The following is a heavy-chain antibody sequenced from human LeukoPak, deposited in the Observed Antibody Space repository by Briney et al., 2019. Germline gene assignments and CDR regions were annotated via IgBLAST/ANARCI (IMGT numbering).Heavy chain of an antibody. CDR2: ISWNSGSI. V-gene: IGHV3-9*01. CDR3: ARALNGFDI. J-gene: IGHJ3*02. Sequence: GGSLRLSCAASGFTFDDYAMHWVRQAPGKGLEWVSGISWNSGSIGYADSVKGRFTISRDNAKNSLYLQMNSLRAEDTALYYCARALNGFDIWGPGTLVTVPS. CDR1: GFTFDDYA.